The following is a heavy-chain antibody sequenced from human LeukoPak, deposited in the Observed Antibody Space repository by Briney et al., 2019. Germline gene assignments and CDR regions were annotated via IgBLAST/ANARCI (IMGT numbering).Heavy chain of an antibody. Sequence: PGGSLRLSCAASGFTFSSYEMNWVRQAPGKGLEWVSYISSSGSTIYYADSVKGRFTISRDNSKNTLYLQMNSLRAEDTAVYYCAKGPGGYSYGTGGDYWGQGTLVTVSS. CDR3: AKGPGGYSYGTGGDY. D-gene: IGHD5-18*01. J-gene: IGHJ4*02. V-gene: IGHV3-48*03. CDR2: ISSSGSTI. CDR1: GFTFSSYE.